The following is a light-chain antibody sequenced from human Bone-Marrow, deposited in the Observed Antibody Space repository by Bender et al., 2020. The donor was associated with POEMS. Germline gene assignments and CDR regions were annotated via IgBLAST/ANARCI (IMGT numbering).Light chain of an antibody. CDR3: CSYAGSSTWV. V-gene: IGLV2-23*02. CDR2: EVS. J-gene: IGLJ3*02. Sequence: QSALTQPPSVSGSPGQSVTISCTGTSSDVGDYNRVSWYQQSPGTAPKLMIYEVSKRPSGVSNGFSGSKSGNTASLTISGLQPEDEADYYCCSYAGSSTWVFGGGTKLTVL. CDR1: SSDVGDYNR.